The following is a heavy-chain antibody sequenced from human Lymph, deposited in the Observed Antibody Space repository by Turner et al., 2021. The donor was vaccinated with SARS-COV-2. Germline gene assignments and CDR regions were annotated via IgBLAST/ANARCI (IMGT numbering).Heavy chain of an antibody. CDR2: IIPILGIA. Sequence: QVQLVQSGAEGKKPGSAVKVSCKASGRTFSSYAINWVRQARGQGLECMGRIIPILGIANYAQKFQVRVTITADKSTSTTYMELSSLRSEDTAVYYCARGRLDAFGGGYYSWFDPWGQGTLVTVSS. CDR1: GRTFSSYA. J-gene: IGHJ5*02. D-gene: IGHD1-26*01. CDR3: ARGRLDAFGGGYYSWFDP. V-gene: IGHV1-69*04.